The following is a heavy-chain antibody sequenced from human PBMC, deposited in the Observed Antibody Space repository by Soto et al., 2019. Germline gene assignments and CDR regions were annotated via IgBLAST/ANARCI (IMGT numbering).Heavy chain of an antibody. D-gene: IGHD4-17*01. CDR1: GFTFSSYA. Sequence: HPGGSLRLSCAASGFTFSSYAMSWVRQAPGKGLEWVSAISGSGGSTYYADSVKGRFTISRDNSKNTLYLQMNSLRAEDTAVYYCAIAFLREVTTFNYWGQGTLVTVSS. CDR2: ISGSGGST. J-gene: IGHJ4*02. CDR3: AIAFLREVTTFNY. V-gene: IGHV3-23*01.